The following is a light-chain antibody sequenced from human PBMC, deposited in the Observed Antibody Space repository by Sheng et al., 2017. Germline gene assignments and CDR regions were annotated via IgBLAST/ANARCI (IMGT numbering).Light chain of an antibody. CDR1: QSVSSN. J-gene: IGKJ2*01. CDR2: GAS. V-gene: IGKV3-15*01. CDR3: QQYINWPRT. Sequence: EIVMTQSPATLSVSPGEXATLSCRASQSVSSNLAWYQQKPGQAPRLLIYGASTRATGIPARFSGSGSGTEFTLTISSLQSEDFAVYYCQQYINWPRTFGQGTKLEIK.